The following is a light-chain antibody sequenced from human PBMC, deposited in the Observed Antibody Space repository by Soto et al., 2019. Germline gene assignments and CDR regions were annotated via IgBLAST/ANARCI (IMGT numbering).Light chain of an antibody. CDR3: QQFDSVPCT. J-gene: IGKJ2*02. CDR1: QDITNY. CDR2: DAS. V-gene: IGKV1-33*01. Sequence: IQMTQSPSSLSASVADRVSITCQASQDITNYLIWYQQKPGKAPKLLIYDASSLGTGVSSRFSGSGSGTHFTLTINSLQPEDIATYYCQQFDSVPCTFGQGTKLEMK.